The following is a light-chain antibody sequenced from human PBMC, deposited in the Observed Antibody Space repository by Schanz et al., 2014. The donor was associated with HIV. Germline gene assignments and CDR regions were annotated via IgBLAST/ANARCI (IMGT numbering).Light chain of an antibody. Sequence: QSALTQPASVSGSPGQSISISCTGTSGDVGSYNYVSWYQQHPGKAPKLMIYDVNNRPSGVSSRFSGSKSGNTASLTISGLQAEDEAYYYCCSYTTTSTYVFGAGTKLTVL. CDR1: SGDVGSYNY. CDR3: CSYTTTSTYV. V-gene: IGLV2-14*03. J-gene: IGLJ1*01. CDR2: DVN.